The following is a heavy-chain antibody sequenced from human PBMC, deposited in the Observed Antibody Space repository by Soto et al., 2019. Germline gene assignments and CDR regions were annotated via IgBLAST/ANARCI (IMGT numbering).Heavy chain of an antibody. V-gene: IGHV4-4*07. CDR2: IYTSGST. D-gene: IGHD3-9*01. J-gene: IGHJ6*02. Sequence: SETLSLTCTVSGGSISSYYWSWIRQPAGKGLEWIGRIYTSGSTNYNPSLKSRVTMSVDTSKNQFSLKLSSVTAADTAVYYCARASMYYDILTLYGIDVRGQATTVKVSS. CDR3: ARASMYYDILTLYGIDV. CDR1: GGSISSYY.